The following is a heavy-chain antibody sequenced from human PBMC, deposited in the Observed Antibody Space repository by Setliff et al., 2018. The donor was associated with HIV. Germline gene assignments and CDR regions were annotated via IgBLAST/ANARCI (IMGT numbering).Heavy chain of an antibody. V-gene: IGHV4-4*02. CDR3: ATSYQFWNDAPDS. Sequence: SETLSLTCAVSGGSISSSNWWSWVRQPPGKGLEWIGEIYHSGSTNYNPSLKSRVTISVDTSKNQFSLKLISMTAADTAVYYCATSYQFWNDAPDSWGQGTLVTVSS. D-gene: IGHD3-3*01. CDR2: IYHSGST. CDR1: GGSISSSNW. J-gene: IGHJ4*02.